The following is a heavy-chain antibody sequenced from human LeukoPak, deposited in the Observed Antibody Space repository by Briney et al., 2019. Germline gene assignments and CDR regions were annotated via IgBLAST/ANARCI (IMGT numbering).Heavy chain of an antibody. J-gene: IGHJ4*02. Sequence: VASVKVSCKASGYTFTSYDINWVRQATGQGLEWMGWMNPNSGNTGYAQKFQGRVTMTRNTSISTAYMELSSLRSEDTAVYYCARERIWFGEGDWDYWGQGTLVTVSS. V-gene: IGHV1-8*01. CDR3: ARERIWFGEGDWDY. D-gene: IGHD3-10*01. CDR1: GYTFTSYD. CDR2: MNPNSGNT.